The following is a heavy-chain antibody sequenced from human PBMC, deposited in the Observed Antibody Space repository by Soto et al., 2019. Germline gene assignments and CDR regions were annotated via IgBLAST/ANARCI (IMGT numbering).Heavy chain of an antibody. CDR3: ARDGPHDYRDSSGYYILGTYSFYFGLDV. Sequence: GXSVKVSCKASGYTFASYGVRLVRQAPGRGLEWMGWISCYNGNTNYAQNLQGRVALTTDTSTTTAYMEVRSLRSDDTAVYYCARDGPHDYRDSSGYYILGTYSFYFGLDVWGQGTTVTVSS. J-gene: IGHJ6*02. V-gene: IGHV1-18*04. CDR1: GYTFASYG. CDR2: ISCYNGNT. D-gene: IGHD3-22*01.